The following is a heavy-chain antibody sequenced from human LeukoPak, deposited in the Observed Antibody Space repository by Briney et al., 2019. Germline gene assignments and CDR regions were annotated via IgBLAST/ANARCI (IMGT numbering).Heavy chain of an antibody. D-gene: IGHD3-22*01. J-gene: IGHJ4*02. CDR2: IYYSGST. Sequence: PSETLSLTCTVSGDSISSYYWSWIRQPPGKGLEWIGYIYYSGSTNYNPSLKSRVTISVDTSKNQFSLKLSSVTAADTAVYYCARDRGGMIVVVDASNDYWGQGTLVTVSS. CDR3: ARDRGGMIVVVDASNDY. CDR1: GDSISSYY. V-gene: IGHV4-59*01.